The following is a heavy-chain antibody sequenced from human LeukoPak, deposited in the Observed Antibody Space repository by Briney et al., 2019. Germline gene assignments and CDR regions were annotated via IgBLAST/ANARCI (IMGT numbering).Heavy chain of an antibody. CDR3: ARDLSSSGWSFDY. D-gene: IGHD6-19*01. J-gene: IGHJ4*02. V-gene: IGHV3-74*01. CDR2: INSDGRST. CDR1: GFTFSHYW. Sequence: PGGSLRLSCAASGFTFSHYWMHWVRQAPGKGLVWVSRINSDGRSTNYADSVKGRFTISRDNAKNTLFLQINSLRAEDAAVYYCARDLSSSGWSFDYWGQGTLVTVSS.